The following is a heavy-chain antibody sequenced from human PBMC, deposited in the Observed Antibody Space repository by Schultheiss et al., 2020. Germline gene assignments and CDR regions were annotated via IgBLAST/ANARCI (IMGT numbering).Heavy chain of an antibody. CDR2: IYYSGST. J-gene: IGHJ5*02. V-gene: IGHV4-34*01. CDR1: GGSFSGYY. CDR3: ARGDYDILTGYYPWFDP. Sequence: SETLSLTCAVYGGSFSGYYWSWIRQHPGKGLEWIGYIYYSGSTYYNPSLKSRVTISVDTSKNQFSLKLSSVTAADTAVYYCARGDYDILTGYYPWFDPWGQGTLVTVSS. D-gene: IGHD3-9*01.